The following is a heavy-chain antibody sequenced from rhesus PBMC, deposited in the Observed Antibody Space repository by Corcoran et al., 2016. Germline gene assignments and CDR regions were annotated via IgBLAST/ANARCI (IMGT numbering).Heavy chain of an antibody. CDR1: GGSVSSKY. CDR3: ARLGYGNYEDYFDF. CDR2: NYGSGGRT. D-gene: IGHD4-35*01. Sequence: QVHLQESGPGLVKPSETLSLPCAVAGGSVSSKYWSWIRKPPGKGLGGFGRNYGSGGRTYHTPSLKIRVTISTHTSQNQFSLKLSSVTAADTAVYYCARLGYGNYEDYFDFWGQGVLVTVSS. J-gene: IGHJ4*01. V-gene: IGHV4-160*01.